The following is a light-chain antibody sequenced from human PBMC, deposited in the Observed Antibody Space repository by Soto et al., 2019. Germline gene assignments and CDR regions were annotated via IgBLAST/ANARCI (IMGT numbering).Light chain of an antibody. Sequence: QSVLTQPPSVSAAPGQKVTISCSGRSSNIGNNYVSWYQQLPGTAPKLLIYDNNKRPSGIPDRFSGSKSGTSATLGITGLQTGDEADYYCGTWDSSLSAGFFGTGTKLTVL. CDR1: SSNIGNNY. J-gene: IGLJ1*01. CDR2: DNN. CDR3: GTWDSSLSAGF. V-gene: IGLV1-51*01.